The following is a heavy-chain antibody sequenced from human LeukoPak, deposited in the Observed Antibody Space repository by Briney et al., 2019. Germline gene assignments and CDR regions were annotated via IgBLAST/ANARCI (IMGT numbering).Heavy chain of an antibody. J-gene: IGHJ6*03. CDR1: GFTFDDYA. D-gene: IGHD1-26*01. CDR2: IGWNSGSI. V-gene: IGHV3-9*01. Sequence: PGGSLRLSCAASGFTFDDYAMHWVRQAPGKGLEWVSGIGWNSGSIGYADSVKGRFTISRDNAKNSLYLQMNSLRAEDTAVYYCARGPPGVGATNYYYYYMDVWGKGTTVTISS. CDR3: ARGPPGVGATNYYYYYMDV.